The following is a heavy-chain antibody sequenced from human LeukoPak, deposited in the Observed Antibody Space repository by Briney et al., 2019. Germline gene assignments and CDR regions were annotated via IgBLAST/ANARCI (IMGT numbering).Heavy chain of an antibody. CDR2: INTNTGNP. Sequence: ASVKVSCKASGYTFSIYGFSWVRQAPGQGLEWMGWINTNTGNPTYAQGFTGRFVFSLDTSVSTAYLQISSLKAEDTAVYYCASTAVLRYFDWLRGQGAFDIWGQGTMVTVSS. CDR1: GYTFSIYG. D-gene: IGHD3-9*01. J-gene: IGHJ3*02. V-gene: IGHV7-4-1*02. CDR3: ASTAVLRYFDWLRGQGAFDI.